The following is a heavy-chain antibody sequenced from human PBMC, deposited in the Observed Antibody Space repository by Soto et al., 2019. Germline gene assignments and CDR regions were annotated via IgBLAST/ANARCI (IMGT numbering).Heavy chain of an antibody. D-gene: IGHD3-10*01. Sequence: EVQLVESGEGLVPPGGSLRLSGAPSGFTFSSYGMHWVGQAQGKGLEWVSRINSDGSSTSYADSVKGRFTISRDNAKNTLYLQMNSLRAEDTAVYYCAREGFGEFDYYGMDVWGQGTTVTVSS. CDR3: AREGFGEFDYYGMDV. J-gene: IGHJ6*02. V-gene: IGHV3-74*01. CDR2: INSDGSST. CDR1: GFTFSSYG.